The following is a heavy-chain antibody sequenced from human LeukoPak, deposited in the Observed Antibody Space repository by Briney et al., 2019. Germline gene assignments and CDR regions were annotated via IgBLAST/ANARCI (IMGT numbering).Heavy chain of an antibody. D-gene: IGHD3-3*01. CDR2: IYTSGST. J-gene: IGHJ5*02. CDR1: GGSISSYY. CDR3: ARDPTKIFGVVSVSGRNWFDP. V-gene: IGHV4-4*07. Sequence: SETLSLTCTASGGSISSYYWSWIRQPAGKGLEWIGRIYTSGSTNYNPSLKSRVTMSVDTPKNQFSLKLSSVTAADTAVYYCARDPTKIFGVVSVSGRNWFDPWGQGTLVTVSS.